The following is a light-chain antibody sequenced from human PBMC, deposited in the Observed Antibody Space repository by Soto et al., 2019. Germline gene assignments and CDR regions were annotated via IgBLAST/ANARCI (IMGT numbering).Light chain of an antibody. J-gene: IGKJ2*01. V-gene: IGKV3-20*01. CDR3: QQYGSSQGYT. Sequence: EIVLTQSPGTLSLSPGERATLSCRASQSVSSSYLAWYQQKPGQAPRLLIYGASSRATGIPDRFSGSGSGTDFTLTMSSLEREDFAVYYCQQYGSSQGYTFGQGTKLEIK. CDR1: QSVSSSY. CDR2: GAS.